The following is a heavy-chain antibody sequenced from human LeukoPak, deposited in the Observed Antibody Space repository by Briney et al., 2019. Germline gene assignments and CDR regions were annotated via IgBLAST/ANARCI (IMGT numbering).Heavy chain of an antibody. CDR2: ISGSGGST. J-gene: IGHJ4*02. V-gene: IGHV3-23*01. D-gene: IGHD4-17*01. CDR1: GFTFSNFW. CDR3: AKALYGGYECSFDY. Sequence: GGSLRLSCAASGFTFSNFWMHWVRQAPGKGLEWVSAISGSGGSTYYADSVKGRFTISRDNSKNTLYLQMNSLRAEDTAVYYCAKALYGGYECSFDYWGQGTLVTVSS.